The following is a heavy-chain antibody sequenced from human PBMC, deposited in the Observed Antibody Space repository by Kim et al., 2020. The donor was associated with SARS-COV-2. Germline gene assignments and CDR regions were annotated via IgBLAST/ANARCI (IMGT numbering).Heavy chain of an antibody. V-gene: IGHV1-69*13. CDR3: ARVEGSGRSYYYYGMDV. Sequence: SVKVSCKASGGTFSSYAISWVRQAPGQGLEWMGGIIPIFGTANYAQKFQGRVTITADESTSTAYMELSSLRSEDTAVYYCARVEGSGRSYYYYGMDVWGQGTTVTVSS. CDR1: GGTFSSYA. J-gene: IGHJ6*02. D-gene: IGHD3-10*01. CDR2: IIPIFGTA.